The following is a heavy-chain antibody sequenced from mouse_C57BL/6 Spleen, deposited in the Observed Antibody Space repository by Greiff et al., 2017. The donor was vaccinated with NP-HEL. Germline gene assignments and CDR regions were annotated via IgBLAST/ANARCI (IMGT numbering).Heavy chain of an antibody. CDR1: GYTFTSYD. J-gene: IGHJ2*01. CDR2: IYPRDGST. Sequence: QVQLKESGPELVKPGASVKLSCKASGYTFTSYDINWVKQRPGQGLEWIGWIYPRDGSTKYNEKFKGQVTLTVDTSSRPAYMELHSLTSEDSAVYFCAHSSLFHVDYWGQGTTLTVSS. D-gene: IGHD1-1*01. V-gene: IGHV1-85*01. CDR3: AHSSLFHVDY.